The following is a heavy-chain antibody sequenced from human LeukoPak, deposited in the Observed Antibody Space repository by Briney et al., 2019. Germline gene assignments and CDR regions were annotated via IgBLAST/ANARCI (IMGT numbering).Heavy chain of an antibody. V-gene: IGHV3-48*04. CDR3: ARSHMYGDYGEDI. Sequence: GGSLRLSCAASGFTFSSYTMNWVRQPPGKGLEWVSNIGTSSITIYYADSVKGRFTISRDNANNTLYLQMNSLRAEDAAIYYCARSHMYGDYGEDIWGHGTVVAVSS. D-gene: IGHD4-17*01. CDR2: IGTSSITI. CDR1: GFTFSSYT. J-gene: IGHJ3*02.